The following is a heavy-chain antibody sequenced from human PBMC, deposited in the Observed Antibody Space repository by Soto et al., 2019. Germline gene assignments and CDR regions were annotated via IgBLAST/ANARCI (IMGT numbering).Heavy chain of an antibody. CDR3: ARGARLGAIAPFRY. CDR2: INWNGGST. CDR1: GFTFDDYG. Sequence: EVQLVESGGGVVRPGGSLRLSCAASGFTFDDYGMSWVRQAPGKGLEWVSNINWNGGSTGYADSVKGRFTISRDNAKNSPYLQMNSLSAEDTASYYCARGARLGAIAPFRYWGQGTLVTVSS. D-gene: IGHD1-26*01. V-gene: IGHV3-20*04. J-gene: IGHJ4*02.